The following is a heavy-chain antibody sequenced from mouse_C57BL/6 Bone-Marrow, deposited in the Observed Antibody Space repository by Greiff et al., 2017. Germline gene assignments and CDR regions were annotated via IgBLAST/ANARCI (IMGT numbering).Heavy chain of an antibody. V-gene: IGHV1-55*01. CDR1: GYTFTSYW. J-gene: IGHJ1*03. Sequence: VQLQQPGPELVKPGASVKMSCKASGYTFTSYWINWVKQRPGQGLEWIGDIYPGSGSTNYNEKFKSKATLTVDTSSSTAYMQLSSLTSEDSAVYYYSRPSYSNFWYFDVWGTGTTVTVSS. D-gene: IGHD2-5*01. CDR3: SRPSYSNFWYFDV. CDR2: IYPGSGST.